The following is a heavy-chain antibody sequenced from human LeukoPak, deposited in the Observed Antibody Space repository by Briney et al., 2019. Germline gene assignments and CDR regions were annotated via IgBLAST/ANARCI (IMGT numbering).Heavy chain of an antibody. D-gene: IGHD3-10*01. CDR1: GFTFRSYA. CDR2: ISYDGSNK. Sequence: GGSLRLSCAASGFTFRSYAMHWVRQAPGKGLEWVAVISYDGSNKDYADSVKARFTISRNNSKNTLYLQVNSLRAEDTAVYYCARAPVWFGEWFFDYWGQGTLVTVSS. J-gene: IGHJ4*02. CDR3: ARAPVWFGEWFFDY. V-gene: IGHV3-30-3*01.